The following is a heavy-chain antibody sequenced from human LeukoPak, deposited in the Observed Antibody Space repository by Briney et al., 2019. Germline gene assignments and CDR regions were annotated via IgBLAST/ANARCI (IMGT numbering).Heavy chain of an antibody. CDR1: GFTFDDYA. J-gene: IGHJ4*02. CDR3: AKDNHHDSSGYPDY. D-gene: IGHD3-22*01. V-gene: IGHV3-9*01. Sequence: GGSLRLSCAASGFTFDDYAMHWVRQAPGKGLEWVSGISWDSGSIGYADSVKGRFTISRDNAKNSLYLQMNSLRAEDTALYYCAKDNHHDSSGYPDYWGQGTLVTVSS. CDR2: ISWDSGSI.